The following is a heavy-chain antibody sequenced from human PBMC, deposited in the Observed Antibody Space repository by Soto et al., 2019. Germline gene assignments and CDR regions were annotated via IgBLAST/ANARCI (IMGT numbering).Heavy chain of an antibody. CDR2: ISDTGSSH. D-gene: IGHD2-2*01. J-gene: IGHJ4*02. CDR3: AKDRGGDCPDNSCYFGADY. V-gene: IGHV3-30*18. Sequence: GGSLRLSCVGSGFTFSSYGMHWVRQAPGKGLECVAVISDTGSSHYYAASVEGRFTISRENSKNTLSLHMARLRVEDTAVYYCAKDRGGDCPDNSCYFGADYWGQGTPVTVSS. CDR1: GFTFSSYG.